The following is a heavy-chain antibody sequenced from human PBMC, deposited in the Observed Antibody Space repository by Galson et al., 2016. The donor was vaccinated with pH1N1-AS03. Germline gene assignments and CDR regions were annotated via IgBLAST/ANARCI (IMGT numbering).Heavy chain of an antibody. J-gene: IGHJ4*02. CDR1: GFTFSRYW. V-gene: IGHV3-74*01. CDR2: INEDGSTT. Sequence: SCAASGFTFSRYWMHWVRQAPEKGLVWVSHINEDGSTTRYADSVKGRFTISRDNSESTLYLQMNSLGDDDTAVYYCARDVGGPDDYWGQGTLVTVSS. D-gene: IGHD4-23*01. CDR3: ARDVGGPDDY.